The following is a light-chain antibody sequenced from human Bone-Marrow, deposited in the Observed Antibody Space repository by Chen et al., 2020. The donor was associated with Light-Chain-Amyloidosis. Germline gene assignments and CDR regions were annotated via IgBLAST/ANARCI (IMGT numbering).Light chain of an antibody. J-gene: IGLJ1*01. Sequence: QSALTQPASVSGSPGQSITISCTGTSSDAGGDNHVSWYQQHPDKAPKLMIYEVTTRPSWVPDRCSCSKSDNTVSLTISGLQTEDEADYFCSSYSSTNTLVFGSGTRVTVL. CDR2: EVT. V-gene: IGLV2-14*01. CDR1: SSDAGGDNH. CDR3: SSYSSTNTLV.